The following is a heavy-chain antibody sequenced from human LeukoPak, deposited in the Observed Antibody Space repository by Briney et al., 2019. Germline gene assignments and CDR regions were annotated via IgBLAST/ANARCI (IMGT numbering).Heavy chain of an antibody. CDR1: GFIFSTYS. J-gene: IGHJ3*02. D-gene: IGHD1-26*01. Sequence: GGSLRLSCAASGFIFSTYSMNWVRQAPGKGLEWVSSSSSSTYIYYADSLKGRFTISRDNAKKTLYLQMNSLRVEDTAVYYCARAGFGELLVAAFDIWGQGTMVTVSS. CDR2: SSSSTYI. V-gene: IGHV3-21*01. CDR3: ARAGFGELLVAAFDI.